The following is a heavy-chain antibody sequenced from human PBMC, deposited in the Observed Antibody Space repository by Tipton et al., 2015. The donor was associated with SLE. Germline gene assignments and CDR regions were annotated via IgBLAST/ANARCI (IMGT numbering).Heavy chain of an antibody. Sequence: LSLTCTVSGGSISSYYWSWIRQPPGKGLEWIGYNYYSGSTNYNPSLKSRVTISVETSKNQFSLKLSSVTAADTDVYYCARDQGDLRFFDYWGQGTLVTVSS. D-gene: IGHD3-3*01. CDR3: ARDQGDLRFFDY. V-gene: IGHV4-59*01. J-gene: IGHJ4*02. CDR1: GGSISSYY. CDR2: NYYSGST.